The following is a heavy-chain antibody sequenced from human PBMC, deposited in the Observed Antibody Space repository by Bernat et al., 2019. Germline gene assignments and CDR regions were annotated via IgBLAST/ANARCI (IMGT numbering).Heavy chain of an antibody. CDR2: IIPILGIA. Sequence: QVQLVQSGAEVKKPGSSVKVSCKASGGTFSSYTISWVRQAPGQGLEWMGRIIPILGIANYAQKFQGRVTITADKSTSTAYMELSSLRSEDTAVYYCERDRWAGWEYGMDVWGQGTTVTVSS. J-gene: IGHJ6*02. V-gene: IGHV1-69*08. D-gene: IGHD1-26*01. CDR3: ERDRWAGWEYGMDV. CDR1: GGTFSSYT.